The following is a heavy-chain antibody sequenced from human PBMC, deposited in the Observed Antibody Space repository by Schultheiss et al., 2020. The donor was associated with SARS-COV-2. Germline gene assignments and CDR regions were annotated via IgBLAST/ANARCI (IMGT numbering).Heavy chain of an antibody. CDR2: ISGSGGST. D-gene: IGHD1-14*01. V-gene: IGHV3-23*01. Sequence: GGSLRLSCAASGFTFSSYAMSWVRQAPGKGLEWVSAISGSGGSTYYADSVKGRFTISRDNAKNSLYLQMNSLRAGDTAVYYCARVGIEGYFDLWGRGTLVTVSS. J-gene: IGHJ2*01. CDR3: ARVGIEGYFDL. CDR1: GFTFSSYA.